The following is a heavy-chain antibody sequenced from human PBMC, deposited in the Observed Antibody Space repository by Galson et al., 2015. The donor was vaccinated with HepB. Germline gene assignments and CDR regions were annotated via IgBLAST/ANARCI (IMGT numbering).Heavy chain of an antibody. J-gene: IGHJ4*02. V-gene: IGHV3-64*01. D-gene: IGHD1-26*01. CDR3: ARVKVEATLVDY. CDR2: ISSNGGST. CDR1: GFTFSTYA. Sequence: SLRLSCAASGFTFSTYAMHWVRQAPGKGLEYTSGISSNGGSTYYANSVKGRFTISRDNSKNTLYLQMGSLRAEDMALYYCARVKVEATLVDYWGQGTLVTVSS.